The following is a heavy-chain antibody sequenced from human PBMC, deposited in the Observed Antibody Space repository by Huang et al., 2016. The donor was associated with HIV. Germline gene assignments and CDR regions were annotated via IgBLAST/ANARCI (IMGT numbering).Heavy chain of an antibody. CDR3: ARDWSFGSSTSPAD. Sequence: QVQLVQSGAEVKNPGASVRVSCKASGYTFTDSNIHWVRQAPGQGLEWMGWSNPKRGGTNYGQRCQGRVTMTRDTTISTVHMDLRRIQSDDTAVYFCARDWSFGSSTSPADWGQGTLVTVSS. D-gene: IGHD6-6*01. J-gene: IGHJ4*02. CDR2: SNPKRGGT. CDR1: GYTFTDSN. V-gene: IGHV1-2*02.